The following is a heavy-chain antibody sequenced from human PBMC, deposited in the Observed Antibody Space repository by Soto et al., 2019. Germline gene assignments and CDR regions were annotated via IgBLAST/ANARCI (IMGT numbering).Heavy chain of an antibody. V-gene: IGHV4-61*01. CDR1: GGSVNSDSYY. D-gene: IGHD3-10*01. Sequence: SETLSLTCTVSGGSVNSDSYYWTWIRQPPGKRLEWIGSLYYSGSTNYDPSLKSRVTISVDTSKNQFSLKLSSVTAADTAVYFCAKESREFSPSGGWDVGGQGTRVT. CDR3: AKESREFSPSGGWDV. J-gene: IGHJ6*02. CDR2: LYYSGST.